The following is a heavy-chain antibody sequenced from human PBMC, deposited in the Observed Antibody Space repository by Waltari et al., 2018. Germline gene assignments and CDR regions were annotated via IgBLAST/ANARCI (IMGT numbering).Heavy chain of an antibody. CDR2: ISSSSSTI. D-gene: IGHD4-17*01. CDR1: GFTFSSYS. Sequence: EVQLVESGGGLVQPGGSLRLSCAASGFTFSSYSMNWVRQAPGKGLEWVSYISSSSSTIYYADSVKGRFTISRDNAKNSLYLQMNSLRAEDTAVYYCARDSGDYVDANYYYGMDVWGQGTTVIVSS. V-gene: IGHV3-48*01. J-gene: IGHJ6*02. CDR3: ARDSGDYVDANYYYGMDV.